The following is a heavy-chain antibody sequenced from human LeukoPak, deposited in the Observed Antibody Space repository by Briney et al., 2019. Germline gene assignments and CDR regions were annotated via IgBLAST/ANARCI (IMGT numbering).Heavy chain of an antibody. D-gene: IGHD6-19*01. J-gene: IGHJ4*02. CDR3: ASTPPESSGWYGLDY. CDR2: INPNTGAP. CDR1: GYTFTGYY. V-gene: IGHV1-2*02. Sequence: GASVKVSCKASGYTFTGYYLHWVRQAPGQGLEWMGWINPNTGAPKFAQKFQGRVTMTRETSISTTYMGLSGLTSDDTAVYYCASTPPESSGWYGLDYWGQGTLVTVSS.